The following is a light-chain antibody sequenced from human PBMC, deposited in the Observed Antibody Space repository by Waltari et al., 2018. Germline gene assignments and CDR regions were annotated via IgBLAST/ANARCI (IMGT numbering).Light chain of an antibody. Sequence: DVVMTQSPLSLPVTLGQPASISCRSSQSLVHSDGNTYLNWFHQRPGQSPRRLIYKVSNRDSGVPDRFSGSGSGTDFTLKISRVEAEDVGGYYCMQATHWPALTFGGGTK. V-gene: IGKV2-30*02. CDR2: KVS. CDR1: QSLVHSDGNTY. CDR3: MQATHWPALT. J-gene: IGKJ4*01.